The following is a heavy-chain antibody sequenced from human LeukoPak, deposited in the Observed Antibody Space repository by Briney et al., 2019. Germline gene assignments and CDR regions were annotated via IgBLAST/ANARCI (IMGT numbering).Heavy chain of an antibody. J-gene: IGHJ2*01. CDR1: GFTFSSYA. D-gene: IGHD3-10*01. Sequence: GGSLRLSCGASGFTFSSYAMSWVRQAPGKGLEWVSAISGSGGSTYYADSVKGRFTISRDNSKNTLYLQMNSLRAEDTAVYYCAKDQYGSGRRWYFDLWGRGTLVTVSS. CDR2: ISGSGGST. CDR3: AKDQYGSGRRWYFDL. V-gene: IGHV3-23*01.